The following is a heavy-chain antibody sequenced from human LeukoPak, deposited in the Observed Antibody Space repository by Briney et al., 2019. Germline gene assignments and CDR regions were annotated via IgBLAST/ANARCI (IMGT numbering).Heavy chain of an antibody. Sequence: ESAPTLVKPTQTLTLTCTVSGFSLTTSGVTVAWFRQPPGKPLEWLALIYWDDDKRYRPSLKSRLTITKDISKTQVVLTLTNMDPVDTATYYCAHRHMIRETYTAFNFWGQGTLVTVSS. J-gene: IGHJ4*02. CDR3: AHRHMIRETYTAFNF. CDR2: IYWDDDK. D-gene: IGHD3-22*01. V-gene: IGHV2-5*02. CDR1: GFSLTTSGVT.